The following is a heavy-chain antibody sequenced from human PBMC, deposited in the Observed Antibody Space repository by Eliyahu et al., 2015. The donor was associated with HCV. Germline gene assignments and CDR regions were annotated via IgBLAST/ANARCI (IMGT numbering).Heavy chain of an antibody. CDR3: AKSLEGACHI. V-gene: IGHV1-46*01. Sequence: QVHLVQSGAEVKKPGASVKVSCKASGFTITTYYMHWVRQAPGQGIEWIGIINPTSGTPNYAEKFQGRVTMTRDTSTNTVYMELSSLRSEDTAMYFCAKSLEGACHIWGQGTLVTVSS. D-gene: IGHD3-3*01. J-gene: IGHJ4*02. CDR2: INPTSGTP. CDR1: GFTITTYY.